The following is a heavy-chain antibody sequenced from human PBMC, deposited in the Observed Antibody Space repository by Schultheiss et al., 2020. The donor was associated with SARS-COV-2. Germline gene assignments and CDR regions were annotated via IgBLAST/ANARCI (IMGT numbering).Heavy chain of an antibody. Sequence: GGSLRLSCVASGFSFTDAWMTWIRQAPGKGLEFVASIRSSGRDIYYADSMQGRFTVSRDNANNSLYLQMHSLRAEDTAVYYCVRDRSWWTPYNCFDLWGRGTLVTVSS. CDR1: GFSFTDAW. CDR3: VRDRSWWTPYNCFDL. D-gene: IGHD2-15*01. V-gene: IGHV3-21*01. CDR2: IRSSGRDI. J-gene: IGHJ5*02.